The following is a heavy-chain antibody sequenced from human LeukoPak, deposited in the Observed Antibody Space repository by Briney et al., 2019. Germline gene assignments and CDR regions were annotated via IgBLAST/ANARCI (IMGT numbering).Heavy chain of an antibody. Sequence: GGSLRLSCAASGLTFSRYEMNWVRQAPGKGLEWVSYISSSGSSIHYADSVKGRFTISRDNAKNSLYLQMNSLRAEDTAIYHCARSLFPFFDYWGQGSLVTVSS. J-gene: IGHJ4*02. D-gene: IGHD3-3*01. CDR2: ISSSGSSI. CDR3: ARSLFPFFDY. V-gene: IGHV3-48*03. CDR1: GLTFSRYE.